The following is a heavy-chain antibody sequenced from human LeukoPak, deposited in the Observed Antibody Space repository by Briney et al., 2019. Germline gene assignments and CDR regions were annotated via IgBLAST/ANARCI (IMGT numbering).Heavy chain of an antibody. Sequence: GGSLRLSCIASGFTFSHYYMSWVRQAPGQGLEWVAHTNQDGSVEFHVDSVKGRFTISRDNAKNSLYLQMNSLRADDTAVYYCARDYYGSHDYWGQGALVTVSS. J-gene: IGHJ4*02. CDR1: GFTFSHYY. CDR2: TNQDGSVE. V-gene: IGHV3-7*01. CDR3: ARDYYGSHDY. D-gene: IGHD3-10*01.